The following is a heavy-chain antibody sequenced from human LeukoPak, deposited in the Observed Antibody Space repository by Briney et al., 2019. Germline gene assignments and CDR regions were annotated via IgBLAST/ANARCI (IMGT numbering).Heavy chain of an antibody. CDR3: AKDQGSIMITFGGVIVSSFDY. D-gene: IGHD3-16*02. Sequence: PGGSLRLSCAASGFTFSTRSMNWVRQAPGKGLEWVSYISSSSDIIHYADSVKGRFTISRDNSKNTLYLQMNSLRAEDTAVYYCAKDQGSIMITFGGVIVSSFDYWGQGTLVTVSS. CDR2: ISSSSDII. V-gene: IGHV3-48*01. J-gene: IGHJ4*02. CDR1: GFTFSTRS.